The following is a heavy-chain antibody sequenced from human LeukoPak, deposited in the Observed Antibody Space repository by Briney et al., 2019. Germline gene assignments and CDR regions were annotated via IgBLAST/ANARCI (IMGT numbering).Heavy chain of an antibody. Sequence: ASVKVSCKVSGYTLTELSMHWVRQAPGKGLELMGGFDPEDGETIYAQKVQGRVTMTEDTSTDTAYMELRSLRSEDTAVYYCATEYYVDTAMVGGYAFDIWGQGTMFTVSS. CDR3: ATEYYVDTAMVGGYAFDI. CDR2: FDPEDGET. D-gene: IGHD5-18*01. V-gene: IGHV1-24*01. J-gene: IGHJ3*02. CDR1: GYTLTELS.